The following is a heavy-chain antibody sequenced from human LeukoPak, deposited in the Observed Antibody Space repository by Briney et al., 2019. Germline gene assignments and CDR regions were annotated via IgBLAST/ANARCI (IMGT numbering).Heavy chain of an antibody. J-gene: IGHJ4*02. CDR3: ARVVNDFWSGYDYYFDY. CDR2: IWYDGSNK. D-gene: IGHD3-3*01. Sequence: QAGRSLRLSCAASGFTFSSYGMHWVRQAPGKGLEWVAVIWYDGSNKYYADSVKGRFTISRDNAKNSLYLQMNSLRAEDTAVYYCARVVNDFWSGYDYYFDYWGQGTLVTVSS. V-gene: IGHV3-33*03. CDR1: GFTFSSYG.